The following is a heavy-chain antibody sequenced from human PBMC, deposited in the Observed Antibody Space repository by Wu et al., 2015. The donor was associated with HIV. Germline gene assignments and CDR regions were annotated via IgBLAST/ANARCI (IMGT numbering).Heavy chain of an antibody. Sequence: QVQLVQSGAEVRKPGSSVTVSCKASGGNFNTYVISWVRQAPGQGLEWMGGIIPTIGAAKHAPKFQGRLTITADVSSSTVYMELSSLISDDTAVYYCARDQGRWLQRKSDPFDIWGQGTLVTVSS. CDR2: IIPTIGAA. V-gene: IGHV1-69*12. J-gene: IGHJ3*02. CDR3: ARDQGRWLQRKSDPFDI. CDR1: GGNFNTYV. D-gene: IGHD3-22*01.